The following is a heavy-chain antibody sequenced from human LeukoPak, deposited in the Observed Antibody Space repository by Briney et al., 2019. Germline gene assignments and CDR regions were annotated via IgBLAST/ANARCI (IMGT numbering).Heavy chain of an antibody. Sequence: SETLSLTCTVSGDSISSSNYYWGWLRQPPGEGLEWLGSIYSSGSTYYNPSLKSRVTISVDTSKNQISLKLNSVTAADTAVYYCVRDQHDYYFFYMDVWGKGTTVTVSS. CDR2: IYSSGST. CDR3: VRDQHDYYFFYMDV. CDR1: GDSISSSNYY. J-gene: IGHJ6*03. V-gene: IGHV4-39*07.